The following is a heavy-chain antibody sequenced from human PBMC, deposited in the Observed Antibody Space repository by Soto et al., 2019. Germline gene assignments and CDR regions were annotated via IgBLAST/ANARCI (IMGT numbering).Heavy chain of an antibody. CDR3: ARDQVSFDY. J-gene: IGHJ4*02. V-gene: IGHV3-48*01. CDR1: GFTFSSYS. Sequence: GGSLRLSCAASGFTFSSYSMNWVRQAPGKGLEWVSYISSSSSTIYYADSVKGRFIISRDNSKNTLYLQMNSLRAEVTAVYYCARDQVSFDYRGQGTLVTVSS. D-gene: IGHD2-8*01. CDR2: ISSSSSTI.